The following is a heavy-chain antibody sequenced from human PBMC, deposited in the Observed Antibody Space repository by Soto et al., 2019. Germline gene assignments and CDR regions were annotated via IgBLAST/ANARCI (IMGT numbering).Heavy chain of an antibody. V-gene: IGHV3-33*01. CDR1: EFILSNYG. D-gene: IGHD6-6*01. CDR2: IWYDGRNK. CDR3: ARDLYSISSFFANINQNYGRYG. Sequence: PGRYLRLSCAASEFILSNYGMHWVRQAPGKGLEWVAVIWYDGRNKYYADSVKGRFTISRDNSKKTLYLQMNSLRAEDTAVYYCARDLYSISSFFANINQNYGRYGWGQGPT. J-gene: IGHJ6*02.